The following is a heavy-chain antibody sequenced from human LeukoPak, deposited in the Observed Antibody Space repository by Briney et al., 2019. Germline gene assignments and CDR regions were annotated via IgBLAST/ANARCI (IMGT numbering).Heavy chain of an antibody. CDR3: ARDRELGY. V-gene: IGHV4-59*01. Sequence: KPSETLSLTCTVSGGSISGYYWSWIRQPPGKGLEWIGWSYHRGSTSYNPSLKSRVAISVDTSKNQFSLKLSSVTAADTAVYYCARDRELGYWGQGTLVTVSS. J-gene: IGHJ4*02. CDR2: SYHRGST. CDR1: GGSISGYY. D-gene: IGHD1-1*01.